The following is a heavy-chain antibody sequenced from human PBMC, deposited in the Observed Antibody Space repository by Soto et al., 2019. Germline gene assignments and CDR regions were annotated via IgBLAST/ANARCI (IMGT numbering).Heavy chain of an antibody. J-gene: IGHJ4*02. CDR2: VSHDGRNT. Sequence: VQLVESGGGVVQPGRSLRLSCAASGFTFSDYAMHWVRQAPGKGLEWVAVVSHDGRNTHYADSVKGRFTISRDSSKNTGSLERTSLRAEDTAVYCCAKGGRQWLVTAGFNYWGQGALVTVSS. V-gene: IGHV3-30*18. CDR3: AKGGRQWLVTAGFNY. D-gene: IGHD6-19*01. CDR1: GFTFSDYA.